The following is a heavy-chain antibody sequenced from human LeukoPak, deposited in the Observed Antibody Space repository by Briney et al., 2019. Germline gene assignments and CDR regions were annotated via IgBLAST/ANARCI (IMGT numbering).Heavy chain of an antibody. V-gene: IGHV4-59*01. J-gene: IGHJ4*02. CDR3: ARPRLSFYFDL. CDR2: IYYGGST. CDR1: GGSLRNYY. D-gene: IGHD3-16*02. Sequence: PSETLSLTCTVSGGSLRNYYWSWVRQSPGQGLEWIGYIYYGGSTNYNPSLKSRVTISVDTSKNQFSLRLTSVTAADTAVYYCARPRLSFYFDLWGQGALVTVSS.